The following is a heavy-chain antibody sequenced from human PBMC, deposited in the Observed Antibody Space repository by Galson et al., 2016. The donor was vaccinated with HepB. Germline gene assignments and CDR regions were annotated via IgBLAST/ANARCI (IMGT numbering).Heavy chain of an antibody. CDR2: VFQSGST. CDR1: GGSISTDDW. Sequence: SETLSLTCAVSGGSISTDDWWTWVRLPPGKGLEWIGEVFQSGSTNYNPSLKSRVTISLDKSMNLFSLTLTSVTAADTAVYYCASYRYQALWYFDLWGRGTPVTVSS. J-gene: IGHJ2*01. CDR3: ASYRYQALWYFDL. D-gene: IGHD5-18*01. V-gene: IGHV4-4*02.